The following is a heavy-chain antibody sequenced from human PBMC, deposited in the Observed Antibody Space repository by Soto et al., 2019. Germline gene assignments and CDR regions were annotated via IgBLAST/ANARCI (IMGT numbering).Heavy chain of an antibody. V-gene: IGHV1-8*01. Sequence: ASVKVSCKASGCTFTSYDINWVRQATGQGLEWMGWMNPNSGNTGYAQKFQGRVTMTRNTSISTAYMELSSLRSEDTAIYYCARGLGTVGEFDYWGQGTLVTV. J-gene: IGHJ4*02. CDR3: ARGLGTVGEFDY. D-gene: IGHD3-10*01. CDR1: GCTFTSYD. CDR2: MNPNSGNT.